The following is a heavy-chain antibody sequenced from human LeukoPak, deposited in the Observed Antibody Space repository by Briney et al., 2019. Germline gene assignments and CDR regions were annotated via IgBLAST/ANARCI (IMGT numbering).Heavy chain of an antibody. D-gene: IGHD5-24*01. CDR2: ISGSGGST. J-gene: IGHJ4*02. CDR1: GFTFSSYA. Sequence: GGSLRLSCAASGFTFSSYAMRWVRQAPGKGLEWVSAISGSGGSTYYADSVKGRFTISRDNSKNTLYLQMNSLRAEDTAVYYCAKQTLDGYNLIDYWGQGTLVTVSS. V-gene: IGHV3-23*01. CDR3: AKQTLDGYNLIDY.